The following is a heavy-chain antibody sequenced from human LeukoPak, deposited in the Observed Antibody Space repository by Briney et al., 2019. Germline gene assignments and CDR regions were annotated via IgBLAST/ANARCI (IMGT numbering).Heavy chain of an antibody. D-gene: IGHD1-26*01. J-gene: IGHJ3*02. CDR2: ISSSSSYI. CDR3: ARDVELRPAFDI. V-gene: IGHV3-21*01. CDR1: GFTFSSYS. Sequence: PGGSLRLSCAAPGFTFSSYSMNWVRQAPGKGLEWVSSISSSSSYIYYADSVKGRFTISRDNAKNSLYLQTNSLRAEDTAVYYCARDVELRPAFDIWGQGTMVTVPS.